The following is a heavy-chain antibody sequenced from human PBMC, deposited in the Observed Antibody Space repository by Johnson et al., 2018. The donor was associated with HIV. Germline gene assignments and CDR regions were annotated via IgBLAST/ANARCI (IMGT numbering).Heavy chain of an antibody. D-gene: IGHD3-22*01. CDR2: IYSGGNT. CDR3: AREARIVVVEPSDAFDI. J-gene: IGHJ3*02. Sequence: VQLVESGGDLVKAGGSLRLSCAASGFTVSSNYMSWVRQAPGKGLEWVSVIYSGGNTYYADSVKGRFTISRDNSKNTLSLQMNSLRVEDTAVYYCAREARIVVVEPSDAFDIWGQGTMVTVSS. CDR1: GFTVSSNY. V-gene: IGHV3-66*01.